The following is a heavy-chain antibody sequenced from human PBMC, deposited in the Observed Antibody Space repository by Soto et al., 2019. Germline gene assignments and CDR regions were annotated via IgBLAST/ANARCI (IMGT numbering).Heavy chain of an antibody. CDR3: ARDKDGIIAAGYFDY. D-gene: IGHD6-13*01. Sequence: GGSLRLSCAASGFIVSSKYMSWVRQARGMGLEWVSVIYSDGSTYYAESVKGRFTISRDNSKNTLYLQMNILRAEDTAVYYCARDKDGIIAAGYFDYWGQGTLVTVSS. CDR2: IYSDGST. V-gene: IGHV3-66*01. CDR1: GFIVSSKY. J-gene: IGHJ4*02.